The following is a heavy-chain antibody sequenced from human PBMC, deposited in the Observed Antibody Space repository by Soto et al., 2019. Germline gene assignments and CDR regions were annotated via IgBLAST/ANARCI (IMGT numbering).Heavy chain of an antibody. CDR1: GFTFSSYG. V-gene: IGHV3-30*18. Sequence: GGSLRLSCAASGFTFSSYGMHWVRQAPGKGLEWVAVISYDGSNKNYADSVKGRFTISRDNSKNTLYLQMNSLRAEDTAVYYCAKDPSSSWYFDYWGQGTLVTVSS. CDR2: ISYDGSNK. J-gene: IGHJ4*02. D-gene: IGHD6-13*01. CDR3: AKDPSSSWYFDY.